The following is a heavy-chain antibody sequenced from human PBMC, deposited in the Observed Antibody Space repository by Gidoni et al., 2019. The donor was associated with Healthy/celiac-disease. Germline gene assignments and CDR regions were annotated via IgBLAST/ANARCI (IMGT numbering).Heavy chain of an antibody. Sequence: EVQLLESGGGLVQRGGSLRLSCAASGFTFRSYAMIWVRQAPGEGLEWVSAISCSGCGTYYADSVKGRFTISRYNSKNTLYLQMTSLRAEDTAVYYCAKSIAARVNWFDPWGQGTLVTVSS. V-gene: IGHV3-23*01. D-gene: IGHD6-6*01. CDR3: AKSIAARVNWFDP. J-gene: IGHJ5*02. CDR2: ISCSGCGT. CDR1: GFTFRSYA.